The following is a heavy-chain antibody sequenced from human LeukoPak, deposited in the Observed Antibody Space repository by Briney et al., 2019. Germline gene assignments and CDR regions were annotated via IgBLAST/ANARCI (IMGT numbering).Heavy chain of an antibody. D-gene: IGHD7-27*01. CDR1: GFTFSSYS. CDR3: AKGGEPVLGYYFDY. V-gene: IGHV3-21*04. Sequence: SGGSLRLSCAASGFTFSSYSMNWVRQAPGKGLEWVSSISSSSSYIYYADSVKGRFTISRDDAKNSLYLQMNSLRAEDTAVYYCAKGGEPVLGYYFDYWGQGTLVTVSS. J-gene: IGHJ4*02. CDR2: ISSSSSYI.